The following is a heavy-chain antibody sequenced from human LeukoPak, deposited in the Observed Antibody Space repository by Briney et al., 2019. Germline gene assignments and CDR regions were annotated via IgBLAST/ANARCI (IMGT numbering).Heavy chain of an antibody. CDR2: IYYSGST. J-gene: IGHJ2*01. V-gene: IGHV4-30-4*08. Sequence: SETLSLTCTVSGGSISSGDYYWRWLRQPPGKGLEWIGYIYYSGSTYYNPSLKSRVTISVDTSKNQFSLKLSSVTAADTAVYYCARDLGSVYFDLWGRGTLVTVSS. CDR3: ARDLGSVYFDL. CDR1: GGSISSGDYY. D-gene: IGHD3-10*01.